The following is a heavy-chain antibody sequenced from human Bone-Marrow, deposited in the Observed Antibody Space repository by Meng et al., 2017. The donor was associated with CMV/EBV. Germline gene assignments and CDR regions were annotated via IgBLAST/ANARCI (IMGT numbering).Heavy chain of an antibody. CDR1: GGTFSSYA. Sequence: SVKVSCKASGGTFSSYAISWVRQAPGQGLEWMEGIIPIFGTANYAQKFQGRVTITTDESTSTAYMELSSLRSEDTAVYYCADYGGDYAAFDIWGQGTMVTVSS. CDR3: ADYGGDYAAFDI. J-gene: IGHJ3*02. V-gene: IGHV1-69*05. CDR2: IIPIFGTA. D-gene: IGHD4/OR15-4a*01.